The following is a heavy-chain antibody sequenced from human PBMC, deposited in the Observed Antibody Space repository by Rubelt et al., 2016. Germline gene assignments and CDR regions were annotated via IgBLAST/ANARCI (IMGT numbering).Heavy chain of an antibody. Sequence: QVQLVQSGAEVKKPGASVKVSCKASGYTFTSHGISWVRQAPGQGLEWMGWISAYNGNTNFAQKLQVRVTMTTDTATGTAYMELRSLRSDDTAVYYCARVPSIVGATPVDYWGQGTLVTVSS. CDR2: ISAYNGNT. V-gene: IGHV1-18*01. D-gene: IGHD1-26*01. J-gene: IGHJ4*02. CDR1: GYTFTSHG. CDR3: ARVPSIVGATPVDY.